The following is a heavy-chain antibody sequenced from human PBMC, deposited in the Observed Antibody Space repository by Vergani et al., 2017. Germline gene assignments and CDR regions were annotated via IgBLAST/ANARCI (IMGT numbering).Heavy chain of an antibody. D-gene: IGHD6-6*01. Sequence: EVQLVESGGGLVKPGGSLRLSCAASGFTFSNAWMSWVRQAPGKGLEWVGRIKSKTDGGTTDYVAPVKGRFTISRDDSKNTLYLQMNSLRAEDTAVYYCATFTRGIAARPLDYWGQGTLVTVSS. CDR3: ATFTRGIAARPLDY. J-gene: IGHJ4*02. CDR1: GFTFSNAW. V-gene: IGHV3-15*01. CDR2: IKSKTDGGTT.